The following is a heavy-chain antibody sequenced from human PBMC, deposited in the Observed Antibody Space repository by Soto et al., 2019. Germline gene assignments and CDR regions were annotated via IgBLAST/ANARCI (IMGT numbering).Heavy chain of an antibody. CDR3: TTSSYGSGSYYNVLDYYYYMDV. J-gene: IGHJ6*03. CDR1: GFTFSNAW. CDR2: IKSKTDGGTT. D-gene: IGHD3-10*01. V-gene: IGHV3-15*01. Sequence: GGSLRLSCAASGFTFSNAWMSWVRQAPGKGLEWVGRIKSKTDGGTTDYAAPVKGRFTISRDDSKNTLYLQMNSLKTEDTAVYYCTTSSYGSGSYYNVLDYYYYMDVWGKGTTVTVSS.